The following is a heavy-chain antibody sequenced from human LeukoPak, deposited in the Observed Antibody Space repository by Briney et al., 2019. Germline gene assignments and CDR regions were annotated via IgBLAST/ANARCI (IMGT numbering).Heavy chain of an antibody. CDR3: AREGYDYDPPGC. V-gene: IGHV3-7*01. CDR1: GFTFSNYW. D-gene: IGHD3-16*01. Sequence: GGSLRLSCAASGFTFSNYWVSWVRQAPGKGLEWVANIKQDGSEKYYVDSVKGRFTISRDNAKNSLYLQMNSLRAEDTAVYYCAREGYDYDPPGCWGQGTLVTVSS. CDR2: IKQDGSEK. J-gene: IGHJ4*02.